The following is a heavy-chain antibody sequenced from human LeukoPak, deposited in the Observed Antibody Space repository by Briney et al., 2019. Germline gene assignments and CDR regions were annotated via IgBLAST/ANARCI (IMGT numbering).Heavy chain of an antibody. CDR1: GFTFSSYA. J-gene: IGHJ4*02. D-gene: IGHD3-16*02. CDR2: ISYDGSNK. CDR3: ARDRTYYDYVWGSYRSESYDY. V-gene: IGHV3-30-3*01. Sequence: PGGSLRLSCAASGFTFSSYAMYWVRQAPGKGLEWVAVISYDGSNKYYADSVKGRFTISRDNSKNTLYLQMNSLRAEDTAVYYCARDRTYYDYVWGSYRSESYDYWGQGTLVTVSS.